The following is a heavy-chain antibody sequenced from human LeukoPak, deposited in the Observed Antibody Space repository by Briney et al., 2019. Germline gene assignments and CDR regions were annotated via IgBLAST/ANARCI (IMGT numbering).Heavy chain of an antibody. D-gene: IGHD2-15*01. J-gene: IGHJ5*02. Sequence: QAGGSLRLSCAASGFTVSSNYMSRVRQAPGKGLEWVSVIYSGGSTYYADSVKGRFTISRDNSKNTLYLQMNSLRAEDTAVYYCARGLAANDWFDPWGQGTLVTVSS. CDR1: GFTVSSNY. CDR3: ARGLAANDWFDP. CDR2: IYSGGST. V-gene: IGHV3-66*01.